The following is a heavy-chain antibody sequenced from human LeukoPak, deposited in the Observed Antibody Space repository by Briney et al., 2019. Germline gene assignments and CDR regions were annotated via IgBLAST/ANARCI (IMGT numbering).Heavy chain of an antibody. V-gene: IGHV4-61*02. J-gene: IGHJ4*02. CDR3: ATSGYTYGLPGDY. Sequence: SQTLSLTCTVSGGSISSGSYYWSWIRQPAGKGLEWIGRIYTSGSTNYNPSLKSRVTISVDTSKNQFSLKLRSVTAADTAVYYCATSGYTYGLPGDYWGQGTLVTVSS. CDR2: IYTSGST. D-gene: IGHD5-18*01. CDR1: GGSISSGSYY.